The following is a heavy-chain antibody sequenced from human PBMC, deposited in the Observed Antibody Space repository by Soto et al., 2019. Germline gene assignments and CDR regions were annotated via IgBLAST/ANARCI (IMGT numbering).Heavy chain of an antibody. V-gene: IGHV3-30*18. CDR1: GFTFSSYG. Sequence: QVQLVESGGGVVQPGRSLRLSCAASGFTFSSYGMHWVRQAPGKGLEWVAVISYDGSNKYYADSVKGRFTISRDNSKNTLYLQMNSLRAEDTAVYYCAKDSWYYYCSGSYYPISGMDVWGQGTTVTVSS. CDR2: ISYDGSNK. D-gene: IGHD3-10*01. J-gene: IGHJ6*02. CDR3: AKDSWYYYCSGSYYPISGMDV.